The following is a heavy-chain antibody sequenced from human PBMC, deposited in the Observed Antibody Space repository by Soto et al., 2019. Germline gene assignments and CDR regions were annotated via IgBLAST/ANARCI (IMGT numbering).Heavy chain of an antibody. CDR1: RYSFTNYW. CDR2: IFPGDSDT. J-gene: IGHJ4*02. V-gene: IGHV5-51*01. Sequence: GESLKISCKVSRYSFTNYWIGWLRQMPGKGLEWMGIIFPGDSDTRYSPSFQGQVTISDDKSSSTAYLQWSSLKASDTAMYYCARLGTYYSDGRGYFDYWGQGALDAVSS. CDR3: ARLGTYYSDGRGYFDY. D-gene: IGHD3-22*01.